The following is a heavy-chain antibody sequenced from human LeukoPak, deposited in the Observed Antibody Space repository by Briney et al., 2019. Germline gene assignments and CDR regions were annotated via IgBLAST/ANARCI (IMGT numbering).Heavy chain of an antibody. Sequence: GGSLRLSCAASGFTVSSNFISWVRQAPGKGLEWVSVIYSGGSTYYADSVKGRFTISRDNSKNMIYLEMNSLRAEDTAVYYCAKERNLEIAVAGTIFDYWGQGTLVTVSS. D-gene: IGHD6-19*01. V-gene: IGHV3-66*01. CDR2: IYSGGST. J-gene: IGHJ4*02. CDR1: GFTVSSNF. CDR3: AKERNLEIAVAGTIFDY.